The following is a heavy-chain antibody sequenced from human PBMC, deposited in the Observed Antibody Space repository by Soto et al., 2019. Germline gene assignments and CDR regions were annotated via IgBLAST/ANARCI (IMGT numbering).Heavy chain of an antibody. D-gene: IGHD6-13*01. CDR1: GFTFTNYA. CDR3: AKDQGSSWYEIDY. V-gene: IGHV3-23*01. J-gene: IGHJ4*02. CDR2: ISGSGGGT. Sequence: GGSLRLSCAASGFTFTNYALSWVRQAPGKGLEWVSAISGSGGGTYYADSVKGRFTISRHNSKNTLYLQMNSLRAEDTAVYYCAKDQGSSWYEIDYWGQGTLVTVSS.